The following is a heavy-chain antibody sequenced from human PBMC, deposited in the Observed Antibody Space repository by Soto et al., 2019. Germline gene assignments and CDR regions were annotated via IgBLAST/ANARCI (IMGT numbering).Heavy chain of an antibody. D-gene: IGHD6-19*01. CDR2: IFYNGTA. Sequence: VQLQQSGPGLVKPSETLSLTCSVSGGSVSSGSFHWSWIRESTGKGLQFIGSIFYNGTANYSPSLKTRVTISIDTSQSQFSMKLVSVAAADPAVYYCARIGGWYDIDFWGEGNLVTVSS. J-gene: IGHJ4*02. V-gene: IGHV4-61*01. CDR3: ARIGGWYDIDF. CDR1: GGSVSSGSFH.